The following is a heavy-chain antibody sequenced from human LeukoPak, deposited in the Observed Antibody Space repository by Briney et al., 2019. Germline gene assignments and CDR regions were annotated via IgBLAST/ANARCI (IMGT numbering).Heavy chain of an antibody. CDR1: GFTSNYW. Sequence: GGSLRLSCAAIGFTSNYWMHWVRQAPGKGLVWVSRISGDGSATFYADSVKGRFTISRDNSKNTLYLQMNSLRAEDTAVYYCTRGYSGYGNFDCWGQGTLVTVSS. D-gene: IGHD5-12*01. J-gene: IGHJ4*02. CDR2: ISGDGSAT. V-gene: IGHV3-74*01. CDR3: TRGYSGYGNFDC.